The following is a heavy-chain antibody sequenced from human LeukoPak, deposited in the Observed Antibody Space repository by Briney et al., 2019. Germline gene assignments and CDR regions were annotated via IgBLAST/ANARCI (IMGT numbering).Heavy chain of an antibody. J-gene: IGHJ3*02. Sequence: SETLSLTCNVSGGSVSSRNYYWAWIRQPPGRGLEWMGSIYQSGVAHYNPSRRSRVTISVDKSTNQFSLKLSSVTAADTAPYYCARQGGYCTTGSCYSRANAFDMWGQGILVTVSS. D-gene: IGHD2-15*01. CDR2: IYQSGVA. CDR1: GGSVSSRNYY. CDR3: ARQGGYCTTGSCYSRANAFDM. V-gene: IGHV4-39*01.